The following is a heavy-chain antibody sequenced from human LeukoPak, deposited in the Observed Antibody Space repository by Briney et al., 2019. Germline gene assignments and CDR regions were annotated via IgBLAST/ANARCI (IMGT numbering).Heavy chain of an antibody. J-gene: IGHJ5*02. CDR2: IYPGDSDT. Sequence: GESLKISCKGSGYSFTSYWIGWVRQMPGKGLEWMGIIYPGDSDTRYSPSFQGQVTISADKSISTAYLQWSSLKASDTAMYYCARQEYCSGGSCYTWFDPWGQGALVTVSS. V-gene: IGHV5-51*01. CDR1: GYSFTSYW. CDR3: ARQEYCSGGSCYTWFDP. D-gene: IGHD2-15*01.